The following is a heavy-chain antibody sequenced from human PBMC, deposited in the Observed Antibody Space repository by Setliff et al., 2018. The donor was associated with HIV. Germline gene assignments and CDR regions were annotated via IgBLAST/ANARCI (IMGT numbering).Heavy chain of an antibody. CDR2: IDHSGST. CDR3: ARLHTDYGSWYFDA. D-gene: IGHD3-10*01. CDR1: DDSITGNNW. V-gene: IGHV4-4*02. J-gene: IGHJ5*02. Sequence: SETLSLTCTVSDDSITGNNWWNWVRQPPGKGLEWIGEIDHSGSTNYSPSLKSRVTMSVDKSKKQFSLKLKSMAAADTAVYYCARLHTDYGSWYFDAWGPGIVVTVSS.